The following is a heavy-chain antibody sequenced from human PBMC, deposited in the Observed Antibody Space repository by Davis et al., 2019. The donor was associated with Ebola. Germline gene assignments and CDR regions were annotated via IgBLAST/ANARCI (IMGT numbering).Heavy chain of an antibody. Sequence: SETLSPTCTVPGGPTSSISYYWGWIRQPPGKGLEWIGSIYYSGSTYYNPSLKSRVTISVDTSKNQFSLNLSSVTAADTAVYYCARHYYGSGSYSPQYDPWGQGTLVTVSS. V-gene: IGHV4-39*01. CDR3: ARHYYGSGSYSPQYDP. J-gene: IGHJ5*02. D-gene: IGHD3-10*01. CDR2: IYYSGST. CDR1: GGPTSSISYY.